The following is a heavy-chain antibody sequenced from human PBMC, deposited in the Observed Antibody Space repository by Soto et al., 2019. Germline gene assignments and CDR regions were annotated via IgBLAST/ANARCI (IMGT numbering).Heavy chain of an antibody. V-gene: IGHV1-18*04. D-gene: IGHD3-9*01. Sequence: QLQLVQSAAEVKKPGASVRVSCKAYGHPFIKYGISWIRQAPEQGLEWMGWIKVDSGYTNYAQKFQGRVTMTADTSSDTAFMELRSLRLDDTAVYFCATSYDTGFDPWGQGTLVSVSS. CDR1: GHPFIKYG. CDR3: ATSYDTGFDP. J-gene: IGHJ5*02. CDR2: IKVDSGYT.